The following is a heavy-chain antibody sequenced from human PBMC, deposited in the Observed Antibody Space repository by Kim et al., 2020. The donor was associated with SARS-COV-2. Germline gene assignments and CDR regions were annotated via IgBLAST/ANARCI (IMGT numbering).Heavy chain of an antibody. CDR1: GGSISSYY. D-gene: IGHD3-22*01. V-gene: IGHV4-59*01. J-gene: IGHJ3*02. CDR3: ARDGGYYDSSGYPWAFDI. Sequence: SETLSLTCTVSGGSISSYYWSWIRQPPGKGLEWIGYIYYSGSTNYNPSLKSRVTISVDTSKNQFSLKLSSVTAADTAVYYCARDGGYYDSSGYPWAFDIWGQGTMVTVSS. CDR2: IYYSGST.